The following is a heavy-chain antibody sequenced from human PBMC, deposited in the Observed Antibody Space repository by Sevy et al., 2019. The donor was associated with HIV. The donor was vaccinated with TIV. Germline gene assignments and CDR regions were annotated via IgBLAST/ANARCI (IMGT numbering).Heavy chain of an antibody. J-gene: IGHJ4*02. Sequence: GGSLRLSCAASGFTFSKYGMHWVRQAPGKGLEWVALIWYDGSNKYYADSVKGRFTISRDNSKNTLYLQMNSLRAEDTAGYYWVRGADSYDSGGANCDYGGKGTLVTASS. CDR1: GFTFSKYG. D-gene: IGHD3-22*01. V-gene: IGHV3-33*01. CDR3: VRGADSYDSGGANCDY. CDR2: IWYDGSNK.